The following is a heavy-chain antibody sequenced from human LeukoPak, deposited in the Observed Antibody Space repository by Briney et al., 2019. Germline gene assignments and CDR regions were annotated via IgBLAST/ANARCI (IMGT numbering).Heavy chain of an antibody. V-gene: IGHV1-46*01. CDR1: GYTFTSYY. CDR3: ARDGRSSPYYYYYMDV. J-gene: IGHJ6*03. Sequence: GASVKVSCKASGYTFTSYYMHWVRQAPGQGLEWMEIINPSGGSTSYAQKFQGRVTMTRDTSTSTVYMELSSLRSEDTAVYYCARDGRSSPYYYYYMDVWGKGTTVTVSS. CDR2: INPSGGST. D-gene: IGHD2-2*01.